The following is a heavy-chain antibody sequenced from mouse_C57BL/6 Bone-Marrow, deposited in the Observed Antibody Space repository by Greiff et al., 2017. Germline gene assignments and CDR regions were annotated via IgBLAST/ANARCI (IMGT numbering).Heavy chain of an antibody. D-gene: IGHD3-3*01. CDR3: ARRGKGWPWFAY. J-gene: IGHJ3*01. Sequence: VQLQQSGPELVKPGASVKISCKASGYTFTDYYMNWVKQSHGKSLEWIGDINPNNGGTSYNQKFKGKATLTVDKSSSTAYMELRSLTSEDSAVYYCARRGKGWPWFAYWGQGTLVTVSA. CDR2: INPNNGGT. V-gene: IGHV1-26*01. CDR1: GYTFTDYY.